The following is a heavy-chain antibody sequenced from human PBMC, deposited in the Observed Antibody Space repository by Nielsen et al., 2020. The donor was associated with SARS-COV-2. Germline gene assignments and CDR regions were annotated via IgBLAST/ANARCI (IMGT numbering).Heavy chain of an antibody. V-gene: IGHV3-9*01. CDR1: GFTFDDYA. CDR3: AKDISDYGDAASY. D-gene: IGHD4-17*01. Sequence: SLKISCAASGFTFDDYAMHWVRQAPGKGLEWVSGISWNSGSIGYADSVKGRFTISRDNAKNSLYLQMNSLRAEDTALYYCAKDISDYGDAASYWGQGTLVTVSS. J-gene: IGHJ4*02. CDR2: ISWNSGSI.